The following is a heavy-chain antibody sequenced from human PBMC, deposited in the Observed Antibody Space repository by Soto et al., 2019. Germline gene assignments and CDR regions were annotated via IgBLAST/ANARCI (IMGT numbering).Heavy chain of an antibody. CDR1: GYTFTNYG. CDR2: ISAYNGDT. CDR3: ARLYGDYACDF. Sequence: QVQLVQSGAEVKKPGASVKVSCKASGYTFTNYGISWVRQAPGQGLEWMGWISAYNGDTNYAQNLQGRVTMTTDTSTTTAYVGRRSLRSDDSAVYYFARLYGDYACDFWGQGTLVTVSS. V-gene: IGHV1-18*01. D-gene: IGHD4-17*01. J-gene: IGHJ4*02.